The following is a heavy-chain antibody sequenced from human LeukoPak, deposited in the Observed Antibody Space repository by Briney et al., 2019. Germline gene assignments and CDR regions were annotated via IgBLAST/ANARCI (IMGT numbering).Heavy chain of an antibody. J-gene: IGHJ4*02. V-gene: IGHV3-23*01. D-gene: IGHD6-19*01. CDR2: ISGSGGST. Sequence: GGSLRLSCAASGFTFSSYAMSWVRQAPGKGLEGVSAISGSGGSTYYADSVKGRFTISRDNSKNTLYLQMNSLRAEDTAVYYCAKDRLSSGWFFFDYWGQGTLVTVSS. CDR3: AKDRLSSGWFFFDY. CDR1: GFTFSSYA.